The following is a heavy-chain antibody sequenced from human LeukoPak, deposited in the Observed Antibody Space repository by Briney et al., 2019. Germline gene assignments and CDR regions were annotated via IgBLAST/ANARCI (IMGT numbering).Heavy chain of an antibody. CDR1: GYTFTSYD. J-gene: IGHJ4*02. V-gene: IGHV1-8*01. CDR3: ARVRGYYDSSGYVPLFDY. CDR2: MNPNSGNT. Sequence: ASVKVSCKASGYTFTSYDINWVRQATGQGLEWMGWMNPNSGNTGYAQKFQGRVTMTRNTSISTAYMELSSLRSEDTAVYYCARVRGYYDSSGYVPLFDYWDQGTLVTVSS. D-gene: IGHD3-22*01.